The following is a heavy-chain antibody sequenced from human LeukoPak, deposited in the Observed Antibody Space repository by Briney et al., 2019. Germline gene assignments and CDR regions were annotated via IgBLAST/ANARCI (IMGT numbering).Heavy chain of an antibody. CDR1: GGSISSRSYY. J-gene: IGHJ3*02. D-gene: IGHD5-18*01. CDR3: ARPVVIEGGYSYGSLDAFDI. CDR2: IYYSGST. Sequence: SETLSLTCTVSGGSISSRSYYWGGIRQPPGKGREGSGSIYYSGSTYYNPSLKSRVAISVDTSKNQFSLKLSSVTAADTAVYYCARPVVIEGGYSYGSLDAFDIWGQGTMVTVSS. V-gene: IGHV4-39*01.